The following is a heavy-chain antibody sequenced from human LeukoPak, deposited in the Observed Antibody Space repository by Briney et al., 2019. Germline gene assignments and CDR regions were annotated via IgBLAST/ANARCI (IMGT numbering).Heavy chain of an antibody. CDR1: GGSFSGYY. CDR2: INHSGST. D-gene: IGHD6-13*01. CDR3: ARGWGSSEL. J-gene: IGHJ4*02. V-gene: IGHV4-34*01. Sequence: SGTLSLTCAAYGGSFSGYYWSWIRQPPGKGLEWIGEINHSGSTNYNPSLKSRVTISVDTSKNQFSLKLSSVTAADTAVYYCARGWGSSELWGQGTLVTVSS.